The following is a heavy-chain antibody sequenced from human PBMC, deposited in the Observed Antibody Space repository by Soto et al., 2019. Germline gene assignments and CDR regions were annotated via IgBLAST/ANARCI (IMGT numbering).Heavy chain of an antibody. V-gene: IGHV3-30-3*01. CDR3: ARGYSSSSAAFAY. D-gene: IGHD6-13*01. Sequence: QVQLVESGGGVVQPGRSLRLSCAASGFTFSSYAMHWVRQAPGKGLEWVAIISYDGSNKYYADSVKGRFTISRDNSKNTLYLQMNSLRAEETAVFYCARGYSSSSAAFAYWGQGTLVTVSS. J-gene: IGHJ4*02. CDR2: ISYDGSNK. CDR1: GFTFSSYA.